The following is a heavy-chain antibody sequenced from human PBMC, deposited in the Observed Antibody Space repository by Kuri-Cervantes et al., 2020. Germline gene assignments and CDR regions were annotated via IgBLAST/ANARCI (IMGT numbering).Heavy chain of an antibody. J-gene: IGHJ4*02. V-gene: IGHV4-59*12. Sequence: SETLSLTCTVSGGSISSYYWSWIRQPPGKGLEWIGYIYYTGITKYNPSLKSRVTISVDTSKNQFSLNLKSVTAADTAVYYCARGGGVPAAIGDLDHWGQGTQVTVSS. CDR2: IYYTGIT. CDR1: GGSISSYY. D-gene: IGHD2-2*02. CDR3: ARGGGVPAAIGDLDH.